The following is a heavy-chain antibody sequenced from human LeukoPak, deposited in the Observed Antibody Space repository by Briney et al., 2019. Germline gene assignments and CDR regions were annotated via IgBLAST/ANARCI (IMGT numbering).Heavy chain of an antibody. D-gene: IGHD6-13*01. V-gene: IGHV3-23*01. Sequence: QPGGPLRLSCAASGFTFSSYTMSWGRLAPRKGLEWVSAISGSGGSTYYADAVKGRFTISRDNSKNTLYLQMNSLRAEDTAVYYCAKLKGPSPVAAAGNYFDYWGQGTLVTVSS. CDR3: AKLKGPSPVAAAGNYFDY. CDR2: ISGSGGST. CDR1: GFTFSSYT. J-gene: IGHJ4*02.